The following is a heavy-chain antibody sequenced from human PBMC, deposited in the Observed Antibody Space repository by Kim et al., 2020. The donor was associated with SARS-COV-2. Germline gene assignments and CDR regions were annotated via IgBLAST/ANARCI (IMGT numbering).Heavy chain of an antibody. Sequence: SETLSLTCAVYGGSFSGYYWSWIRQPPGKGLEWIGEINHSGSTNYNPSLKSRVTISVDTSKNQFSLKLSSVTAADTAVYYCARGWGTTVSTWGQGTMVTVSS. CDR2: INHSGST. D-gene: IGHD4-17*01. CDR1: GGSFSGYY. CDR3: ARGWGTTVST. J-gene: IGHJ3*01. V-gene: IGHV4-34*01.